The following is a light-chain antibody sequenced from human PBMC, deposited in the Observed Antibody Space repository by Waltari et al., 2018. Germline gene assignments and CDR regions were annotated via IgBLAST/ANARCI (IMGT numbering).Light chain of an antibody. CDR3: QQYNSYPWT. CDR2: KAS. J-gene: IGKJ1*01. Sequence: TCRASQRISSWLAWYQQKPGKAPKLLIYKASSLESGVPSRFSGSGSGTEFTLTISSLQPDDFATYYCQQYNSYPWTFGQGTKVEIK. CDR1: QRISSW. V-gene: IGKV1-5*03.